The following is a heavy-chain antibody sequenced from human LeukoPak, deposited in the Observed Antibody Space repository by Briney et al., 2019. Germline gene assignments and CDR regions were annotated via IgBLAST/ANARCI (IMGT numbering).Heavy chain of an antibody. J-gene: IGHJ5*02. V-gene: IGHV4-4*09. Sequence: PSETLSLTCTVSGGSISSYYWSWIRQPPGKGLEWIGYIYTSGSTNYNPSLKSRVTISVDTSKNQFSLKLSSVTAADTAVYYCARLRVEYSSSSGWFDPWGQGTLVTVSS. CDR1: GGSISSYY. D-gene: IGHD6-6*01. CDR2: IYTSGST. CDR3: ARLRVEYSSSSGWFDP.